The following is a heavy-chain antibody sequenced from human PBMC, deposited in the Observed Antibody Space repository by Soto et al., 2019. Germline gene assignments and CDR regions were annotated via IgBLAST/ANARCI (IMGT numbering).Heavy chain of an antibody. D-gene: IGHD6-19*01. CDR1: GYTFTSYG. V-gene: IGHV1-18*01. CDR2: ISAYNGNT. J-gene: IGHJ5*02. Sequence: GASVKVSCKAPGYTFTSYGISWVRQAPGQGLEWMGWISAYNGNTNYAQKLLGRVTMTTDTSTSTAYMELRSLRSDDTAVYYCARDGSFSGWRDQNWFDPWGQGTLVTVSS. CDR3: ARDGSFSGWRDQNWFDP.